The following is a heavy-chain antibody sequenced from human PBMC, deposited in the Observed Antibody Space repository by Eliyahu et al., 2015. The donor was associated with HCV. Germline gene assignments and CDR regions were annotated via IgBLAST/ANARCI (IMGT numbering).Heavy chain of an antibody. Sequence: QVQLVQSGAEVKKPGASVKISCKASGYTFXAYYIHWVRXAPGQGLEWMGRIXPSGDSTSFAQKXQGRITMTRDTSTNTVYMELSSLRSEDTAVYYCARGRGNSNPYDYWGQGTLVTVSS. CDR3: ARGRGNSNPYDY. V-gene: IGHV1-46*01. CDR1: GYTFXAYY. CDR2: IXPSGDST. J-gene: IGHJ4*02. D-gene: IGHD4-23*01.